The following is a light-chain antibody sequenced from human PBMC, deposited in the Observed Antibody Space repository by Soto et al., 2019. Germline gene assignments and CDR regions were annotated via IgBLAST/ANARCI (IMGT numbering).Light chain of an antibody. CDR3: QQYGSSPQT. CDR1: QSVGKY. V-gene: IGKV3-20*01. Sequence: EIVMTQSPATLSLSPGERATLSCRASQSVGKYLVWYQQKPGQAPRLLIYGASSRATGIPDRFSGSGSGTDFTLTISRLEPEDFAVYYCQQYGSSPQTFGQGTKVDIK. CDR2: GAS. J-gene: IGKJ1*01.